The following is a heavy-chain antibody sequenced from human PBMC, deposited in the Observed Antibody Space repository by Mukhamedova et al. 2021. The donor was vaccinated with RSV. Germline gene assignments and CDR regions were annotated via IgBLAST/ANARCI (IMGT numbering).Heavy chain of an antibody. D-gene: IGHD2/OR15-2a*01. Sequence: GGSTYYADSVKGRFTISRDNSKNTLYLQMNSLRAEDTAVYYCAKDLSSHPDDAFDIWGQGTMVTVSS. V-gene: IGHV3-23*01. J-gene: IGHJ3*02. CDR3: AKDLSSHPDDAFDI. CDR2: GGST.